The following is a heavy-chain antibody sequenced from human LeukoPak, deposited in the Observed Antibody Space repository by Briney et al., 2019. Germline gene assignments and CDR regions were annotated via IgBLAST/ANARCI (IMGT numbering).Heavy chain of an antibody. V-gene: IGHV5-51*01. J-gene: IGHJ3*02. D-gene: IGHD4-17*01. Sequence: GESLKISCKGSGYSFTSYWIGWVRQMPGKGLEWMGIIYPGDSDTRYSPSFQGQVTISADKSISTAYLQWGSLEASDTAMYYCASPYLTVTLDAFDIWGQGTMVTVSS. CDR3: ASPYLTVTLDAFDI. CDR1: GYSFTSYW. CDR2: IYPGDSDT.